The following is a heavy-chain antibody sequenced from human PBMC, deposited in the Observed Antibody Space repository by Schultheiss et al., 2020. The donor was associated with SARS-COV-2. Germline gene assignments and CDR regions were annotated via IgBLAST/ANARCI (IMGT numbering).Heavy chain of an antibody. J-gene: IGHJ3*02. CDR1: GGSISSYY. Sequence: SETLSLTCTVSGGSISSYYWSWIRQPPGKGLEWIGYIYYSGSTNYNPSLKSRVTISVDTSKNQFSLKLSSVTAADTAVYYCARHIVVVPAAAPRAFDIWGQGTMVTVSS. CDR3: ARHIVVVPAAAPRAFDI. CDR2: IYYSGST. D-gene: IGHD2-2*01. V-gene: IGHV4-59*08.